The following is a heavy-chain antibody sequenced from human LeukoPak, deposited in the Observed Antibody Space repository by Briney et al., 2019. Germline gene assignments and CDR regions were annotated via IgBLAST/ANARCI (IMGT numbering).Heavy chain of an antibody. J-gene: IGHJ5*02. V-gene: IGHV1-2*02. D-gene: IGHD3-3*01. CDR3: AREGIKIFGGWAPSDP. Sequence: ASVKVSCKASRYTFTDNYIHWVRQAPGQGRERMGWINALSVVPMYAQKFQGRVTMTRDTTLSTAYIELNGLKSDDTAIYYCAREGIKIFGGWAPSDPWGQGTLVTVS. CDR2: INALSVVP. CDR1: RYTFTDNY.